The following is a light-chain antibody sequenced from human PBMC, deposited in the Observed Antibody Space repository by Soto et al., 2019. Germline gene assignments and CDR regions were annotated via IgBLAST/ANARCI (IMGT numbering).Light chain of an antibody. J-gene: IGKJ2*01. CDR1: QRVFYLSTNKNF. CDR2: WAS. V-gene: IGKV4-1*01. CDR3: QQYYSTPYT. Sequence: DIVMTQSPDSLAVSLGERATINCKSSQRVFYLSTNKNFLGWFQQSPGQPPKLLIHWASTRESGVPDRFSASGSGTDFTLTISNLQAEDVAIYYCQQYYSTPYTFGQGTNLEI.